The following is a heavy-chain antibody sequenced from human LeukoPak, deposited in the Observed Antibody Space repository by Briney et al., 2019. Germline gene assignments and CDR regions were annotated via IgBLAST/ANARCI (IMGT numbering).Heavy chain of an antibody. V-gene: IGHV3-33*06. J-gene: IGHJ4*02. CDR3: AKDKGGGCFDY. D-gene: IGHD6-19*01. CDR1: GFTFSSYG. CDR2: IWYDGSNK. Sequence: GRSLRPSCAASGFTFSSYGMHWVRQAPGKGLEWVAVIWYDGSNKYYADSVKGRFTISRDNSKNTLYVQMNSLRAEDTAVYYCAKDKGGGCFDYWGQGTLVTVSS.